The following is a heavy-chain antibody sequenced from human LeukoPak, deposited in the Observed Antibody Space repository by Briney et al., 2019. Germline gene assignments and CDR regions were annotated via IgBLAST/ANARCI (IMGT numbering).Heavy chain of an antibody. J-gene: IGHJ4*02. CDR2: IYPGDSDT. CDR1: GYSYTSYW. D-gene: IGHD2-15*01. Sequence: ESLKISLTGSGYSYTSYWSGWVRQMPGKGLEWMGIIYPGDSDTRYSPSFQGQVTISADKSISTAYLQWSSLKASDTAMYYCARAGCSGGSCYYPLNYWGQGTLVTVSS. V-gene: IGHV5-51*01. CDR3: ARAGCSGGSCYYPLNY.